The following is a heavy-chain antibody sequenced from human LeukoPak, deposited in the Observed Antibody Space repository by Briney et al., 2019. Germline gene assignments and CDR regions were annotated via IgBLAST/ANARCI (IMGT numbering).Heavy chain of an antibody. V-gene: IGHV1-3*01. J-gene: IGHJ4*02. D-gene: IGHD5-18*01. CDR2: INAGNGNT. CDR3: ARESGYSYVDY. Sequence: ASVKFSCKASGYTFTSYAMHWVRQAPGQRLEWMGWINAGNGNTKYSQKFQGRVTITRDTSASTAYMELSSLRSEDTAVYYCARESGYSYVDYWGQGTLVTVSS. CDR1: GYTFTSYA.